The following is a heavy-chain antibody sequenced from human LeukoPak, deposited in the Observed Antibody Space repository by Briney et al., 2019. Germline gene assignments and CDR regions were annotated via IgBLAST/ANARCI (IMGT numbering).Heavy chain of an antibody. D-gene: IGHD5-18*01. J-gene: IGHJ3*02. Sequence: SGGSLRLSCAASGFTVSSNYMSWVRQAPGEGLECVSFIYSGGSTYYADSVKGRFTISRDNSKNTLYLQMNSLRAEDTAVYYCARVKTAMVDDAFDIWGQGTMDSVCS. CDR2: IYSGGST. CDR3: ARVKTAMVDDAFDI. V-gene: IGHV3-53*01. CDR1: GFTVSSNY.